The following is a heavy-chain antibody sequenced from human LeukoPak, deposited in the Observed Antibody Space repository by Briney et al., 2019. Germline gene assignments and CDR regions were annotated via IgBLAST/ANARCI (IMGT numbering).Heavy chain of an antibody. V-gene: IGHV3-30-3*01. D-gene: IGHD3-9*01. CDR3: ARDLYYDILTGPSGMDV. Sequence: QPGRSLRLSCAASGFTFSSYAMHWVRQAPGKGLEWVAVISYDGSNKYYADSVKGRFTISRDNSKNTLYLQMNSLRAEDTAVYYCARDLYYDILTGPSGMDVWGQGTTVTVSS. J-gene: IGHJ6*02. CDR2: ISYDGSNK. CDR1: GFTFSSYA.